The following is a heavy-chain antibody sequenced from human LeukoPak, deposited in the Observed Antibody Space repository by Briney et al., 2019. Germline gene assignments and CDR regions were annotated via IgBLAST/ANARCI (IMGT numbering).Heavy chain of an antibody. D-gene: IGHD3-22*01. CDR3: ARDLGDYYDSSGYRYYFDY. J-gene: IGHJ4*02. CDR2: ISTSSSYI. CDR1: GFTFSSYS. Sequence: GGSLRLSCAASGFTFSSYSMNWVRQAPGKGLGWVSSISTSSSYIYYADSVKGRFTISRDNAKNSLYLQMNSLRAEDTAVYYCARDLGDYYDSSGYRYYFDYWGQGTLVTVSS. V-gene: IGHV3-21*01.